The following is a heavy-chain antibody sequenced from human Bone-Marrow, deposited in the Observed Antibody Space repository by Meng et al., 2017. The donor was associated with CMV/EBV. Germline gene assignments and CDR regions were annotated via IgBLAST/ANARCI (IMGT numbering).Heavy chain of an antibody. CDR2: FSGGRDTT. D-gene: IGHD2-15*01. V-gene: IGHV3-23*01. J-gene: IGHJ4*02. CDR3: AKAVLATCSGVFCYHFDY. CDR1: EFTSNNDA. Sequence: GESLNISCASAEFTSNNDAMSWVRQAPGKGLEWVSTFSGGRDTTYYPDSVRGRFTITSDNSKNTLSLQMNSLRAEDTAIYYCAKAVLATCSGVFCYHFDYWGQGTLVTVSS.